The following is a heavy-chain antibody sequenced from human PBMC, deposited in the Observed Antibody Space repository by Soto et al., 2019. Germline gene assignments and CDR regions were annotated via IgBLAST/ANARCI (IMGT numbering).Heavy chain of an antibody. CDR3: ARDVPPYYYDSSGYYFDY. V-gene: IGHV1-18*04. J-gene: IGHJ4*02. CDR1: GYTFTTYD. D-gene: IGHD3-22*01. Sequence: GASVKVSCKASGYTFTTYDISWVRQAPGQGLEWMGWISGNNGNTNYAQKLRGRVTMTRDTSTSTAYMELRSLRSDDTAVYYCARDVPPYYYDSSGYYFDYWGQGTLVTVSS. CDR2: ISGNNGNT.